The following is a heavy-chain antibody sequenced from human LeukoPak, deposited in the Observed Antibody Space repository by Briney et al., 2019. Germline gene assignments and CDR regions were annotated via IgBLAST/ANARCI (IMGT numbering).Heavy chain of an antibody. V-gene: IGHV3-23*01. CDR2: IFGSGGSP. D-gene: IGHD5-18*01. CDR1: GFTFGSHA. J-gene: IGHJ4*02. Sequence: GGSLRLSCEASGFTFGSHAMYWVRQAPGKGLEWVAGIFGSGGSPHYADPVKGRFTISRDNSRNTVYLHINSLRAEDTAVYYCGKTTVGYSSGQKPAWPVDYWGQGTLVTVSS. CDR3: GKTTVGYSSGQKPAWPVDY.